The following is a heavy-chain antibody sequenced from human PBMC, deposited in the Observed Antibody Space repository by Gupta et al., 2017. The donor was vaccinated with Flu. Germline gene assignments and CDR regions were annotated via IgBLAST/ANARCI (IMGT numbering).Heavy chain of an antibody. Sequence: EVQLLESGGGLVQPGGSLRLSCAASGFTFSSYAMSWVRQAPGKGLEWVSAISGSGGSTYYADSVKGRFTISRDNSKNTLYLQMNSLRAEDTAVYYCAKVGKGYCSGGSCYYFDYWGQGTLVTVSS. J-gene: IGHJ4*02. D-gene: IGHD2-15*01. CDR3: AKVGKGYCSGGSCYYFDY. CDR2: ISGSGGST. V-gene: IGHV3-23*01. CDR1: GFTFSSYA.